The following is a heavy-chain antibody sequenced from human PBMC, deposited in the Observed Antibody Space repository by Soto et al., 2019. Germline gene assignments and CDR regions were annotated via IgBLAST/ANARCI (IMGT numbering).Heavy chain of an antibody. Sequence: QVQLMESGGGVVQPGKSLRLSCVGSGFTFSSYGMHWVRQAPGKGLEWVAGISYDGTKKYGDSVKGRFSISRDNSRQTVYLQMDSLRAEDTAVYYCAKVGSIAVYHYHYALDVWGQGTTVTVSS. D-gene: IGHD6-6*01. V-gene: IGHV3-30*18. CDR3: AKVGSIAVYHYHYALDV. CDR1: GFTFSSYG. J-gene: IGHJ6*02. CDR2: ISYDGTKK.